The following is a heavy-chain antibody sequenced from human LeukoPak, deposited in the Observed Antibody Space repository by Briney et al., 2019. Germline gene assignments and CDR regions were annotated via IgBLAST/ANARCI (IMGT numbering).Heavy chain of an antibody. V-gene: IGHV4-30-2*01. Sequence: SETLSLTCTVSGGSISSGGYYWSWIRQPPGKGLEWIGYIYHSGSTYYNPSLKSRVTISVDRSKNQFSLKLSSVTAADTAVYYCARTRSGYDDYWGQGTLVTVSS. CDR2: IYHSGST. CDR1: GGSISSGGYY. J-gene: IGHJ4*02. CDR3: ARTRSGYDDY. D-gene: IGHD5-12*01.